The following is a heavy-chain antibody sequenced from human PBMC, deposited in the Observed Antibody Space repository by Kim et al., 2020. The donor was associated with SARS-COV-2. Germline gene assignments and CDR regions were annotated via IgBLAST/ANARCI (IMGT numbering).Heavy chain of an antibody. J-gene: IGHJ5*02. CDR2: IYYSGST. D-gene: IGHD6-13*01. Sequence: SETLSLTCTVSGGSISSGGYYWSWIRQHPGKGLEWIGYIYYSGSTYYNPSLKSRVTISVDTSKNQFSLKLSSVTAADTAVYYCARALFPTGSSWYGWFDPWGQGTLVTVSS. V-gene: IGHV4-31*03. CDR1: GGSISSGGYY. CDR3: ARALFPTGSSWYGWFDP.